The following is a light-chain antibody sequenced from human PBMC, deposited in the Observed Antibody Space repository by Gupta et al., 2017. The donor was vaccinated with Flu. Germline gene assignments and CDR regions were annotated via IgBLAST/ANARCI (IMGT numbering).Light chain of an antibody. CDR2: GAS. Sequence: EIVMTQSPPTLSVSPGERATLSCRASQTVGSTLAWYQQKPGQAPRLLIYGASTRATGIPDRFSGSGSGTEFTLTISSLQSEDFAVYYCQQYNNWPPGTFGPGTKVDIK. CDR3: QQYNNWPPGT. J-gene: IGKJ3*01. V-gene: IGKV3-15*01. CDR1: QTVGST.